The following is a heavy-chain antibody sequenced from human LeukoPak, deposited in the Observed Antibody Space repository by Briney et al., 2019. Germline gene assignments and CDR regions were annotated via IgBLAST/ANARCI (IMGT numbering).Heavy chain of an antibody. Sequence: GASVKVSCRASGGTFSSYAISWVRQAPGQGLEWMGGIIPIFGTANYAQKFQGRVTITADESTSTAYMELSSLRSEDTAVYYCARNSQVWFGEGYYYGMDVWGQGTTVTVSS. D-gene: IGHD3-10*01. V-gene: IGHV1-69*13. CDR1: GGTFSSYA. CDR2: IIPIFGTA. J-gene: IGHJ6*02. CDR3: ARNSQVWFGEGYYYGMDV.